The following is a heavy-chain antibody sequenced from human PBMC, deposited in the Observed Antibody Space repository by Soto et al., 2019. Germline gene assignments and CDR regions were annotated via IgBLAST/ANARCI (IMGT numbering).Heavy chain of an antibody. CDR2: IYHSGTT. CDR1: GGSTRSAVYS. J-gene: IGHJ4*02. Sequence: ASETLSLTCAASGGSTRSAVYSWCWIRQPPGKGLEWIGYIYHSGTTYYNPSLKSRVTISVDRSKNQFSLKLSSVTAADTALYYCALPTYYGLGSFYYFDYRGQGTLVTVSS. V-gene: IGHV4-30-2*01. CDR3: ALPTYYGLGSFYYFDY. D-gene: IGHD3-10*01.